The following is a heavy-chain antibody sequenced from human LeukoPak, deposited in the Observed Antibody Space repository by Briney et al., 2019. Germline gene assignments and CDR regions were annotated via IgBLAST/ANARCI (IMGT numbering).Heavy chain of an antibody. CDR2: INPSGGST. V-gene: IGHV1-46*01. CDR1: GYTFTSYY. CDR3: ARGSLRFLEWLLFDY. D-gene: IGHD3-3*01. J-gene: IGHJ4*02. Sequence: GASVKVSCKASGYTFTSYYMHWVRQAPGQGLEWMGIINPSGGSTSYAQKFQGRVTMTRDTSTSTVYMELSSLRSEDTAVYYCARGSLRFLEWLLFDYWGQGTLVTVSS.